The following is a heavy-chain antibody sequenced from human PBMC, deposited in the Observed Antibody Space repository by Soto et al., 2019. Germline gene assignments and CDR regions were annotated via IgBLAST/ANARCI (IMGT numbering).Heavy chain of an antibody. V-gene: IGHV3-30*04. Sequence: QVHLVESGGAVVQPGRSLRLSCAASESMFGDFAMHWVRQAPGKGLEWVAVISRDGDDKNYADSVKGRFIISRDNSKITLYLQMDSLRVDDTAVYYCAKDFTEHWDILPLYFESWGQGTLVTVSS. CDR2: ISRDGDDK. CDR3: AKDFTEHWDILPLYFES. CDR1: ESMFGDFA. D-gene: IGHD3-9*01. J-gene: IGHJ4*02.